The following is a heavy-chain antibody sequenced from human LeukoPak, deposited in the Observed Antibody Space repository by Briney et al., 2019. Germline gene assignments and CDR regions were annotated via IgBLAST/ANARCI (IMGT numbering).Heavy chain of an antibody. V-gene: IGHV4-61*01. J-gene: IGHJ4*02. Sequence: PSETLSLTCTVSGASISSSSYYGTWIRQPPGKGLEWIGYIYYSGSTNYNPSLKSRVTISVDTSKNQFSLKVSSVTAADTAVYYCARDRYGDPPDYWGQGTLVTVSS. D-gene: IGHD4-17*01. CDR1: GASISSSSYY. CDR2: IYYSGST. CDR3: ARDRYGDPPDY.